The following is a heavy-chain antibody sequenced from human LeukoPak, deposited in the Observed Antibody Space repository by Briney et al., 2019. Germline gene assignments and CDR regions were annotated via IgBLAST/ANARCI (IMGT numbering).Heavy chain of an antibody. CDR1: GYTFTSYD. CDR3: ARWRIVAPLRYYYYGMDV. V-gene: IGHV1-8*01. D-gene: IGHD2-15*01. Sequence: AAVKVSCKASGYTFTSYDINWVRQATGQGLEWMGWMNPNRGNTGYAQKFQGRVTMTRNTSISTAYMELSSLRSEDTAVYYCARWRIVAPLRYYYYGMDVWGQGTTVTVSS. CDR2: MNPNRGNT. J-gene: IGHJ6*02.